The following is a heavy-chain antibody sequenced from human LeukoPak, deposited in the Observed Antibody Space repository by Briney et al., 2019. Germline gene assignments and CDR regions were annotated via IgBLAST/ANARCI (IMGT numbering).Heavy chain of an antibody. J-gene: IGHJ5*02. D-gene: IGHD3-9*01. Sequence: ASVKVSCKASGYTFTSYDINWVRQATGQGLEWMGWMNPNSGNTGYAQKFQGRVTMTRNTSISTAYMELSSLRSGDTAVYYCARIYYDILTGYRRFDPWGQGTLVTVSS. CDR2: MNPNSGNT. V-gene: IGHV1-8*01. CDR3: ARIYYDILTGYRRFDP. CDR1: GYTFTSYD.